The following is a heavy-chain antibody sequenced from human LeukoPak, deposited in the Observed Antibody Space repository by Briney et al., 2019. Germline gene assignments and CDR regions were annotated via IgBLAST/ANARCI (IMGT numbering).Heavy chain of an antibody. CDR3: VKDPRDTYGTNWFVS. CDR2: ISGTGGAT. Sequence: GGCLRLSWFASGFSFGNYAMSWVRQAPGKWRQWVSQISGTGGATWYAGFARDRFTISRDNSKKTLYPQMSGLRVEDTAMYYCVKDPRDTYGTNWFVSWGQGTLLIVST. V-gene: IGHV3-23*01. D-gene: IGHD2-21*01. CDR1: GFSFGNYA. J-gene: IGHJ5*01.